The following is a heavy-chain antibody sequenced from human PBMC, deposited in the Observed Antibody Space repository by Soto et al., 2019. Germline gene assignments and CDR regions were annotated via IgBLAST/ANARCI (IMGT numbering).Heavy chain of an antibody. V-gene: IGHV1-3*01. CDR3: ARAAYYYYIICYPDTKPYFYY. J-gene: IGHJ4*02. CDR1: GYTFTSYA. D-gene: IGHD3-22*01. CDR2: INAGNGNT. Sequence: ASVKVSCKASGYTFTSYAMHWVRQAPGQRLEWMGWINAGNGNTKYSQKFQGRVTITRDTSASTAYMELSSLRSEDTAVYYCARAAYYYYIICYPDTKPYFYYCSQRTPVTVSS.